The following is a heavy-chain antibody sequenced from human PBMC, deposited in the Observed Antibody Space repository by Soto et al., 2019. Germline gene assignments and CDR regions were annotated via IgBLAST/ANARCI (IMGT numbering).Heavy chain of an antibody. CDR1: GGSFSGYY. Sequence: SETLSLTCAVYGGSFSGYYWSWIRQPPGKGLEWIGEINHSGSTNYNPSLKSRVTISVDTSKNQFSLKLSSVTAADTAVYYCARGSGGLDHNTTGTGDDAFDIWGQGTMVTVSS. J-gene: IGHJ3*02. D-gene: IGHD1-1*01. V-gene: IGHV4-34*01. CDR2: INHSGST. CDR3: ARGSGGLDHNTTGTGDDAFDI.